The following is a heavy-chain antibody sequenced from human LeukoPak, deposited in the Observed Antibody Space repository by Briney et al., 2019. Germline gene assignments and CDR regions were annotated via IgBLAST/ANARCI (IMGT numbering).Heavy chain of an antibody. V-gene: IGHV3-74*01. D-gene: IGHD3-10*01. CDR3: ARQAGSGFDY. J-gene: IGHJ4*02. CDR2: VKSDGGGI. CDR1: GFTFTDYW. Sequence: GGSLRLSCAVSGFTFTDYWFHWVRQAPGKGLEGFSRVKSDGGGIIYGDTVKGRFTMSRDNAKSTLYLQMYSLRAEDTAVYYCARQAGSGFDYWGQGSLVTVSS.